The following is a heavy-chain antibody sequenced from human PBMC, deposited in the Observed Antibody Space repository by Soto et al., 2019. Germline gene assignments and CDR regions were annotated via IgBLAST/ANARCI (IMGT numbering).Heavy chain of an antibody. J-gene: IGHJ4*02. D-gene: IGHD6-6*01. CDR1: GGSFRDYY. CDR3: ARTSRFDS. V-gene: IGHV4-34*01. CDR2: INHSGST. Sequence: SETLSLTCAVYGGSFRDYYWSWVRQPPGKGLEWIGQINHSGSTNYNPSLKSRVTMSVDTSKNQFSLKLSSVTAADTAVYYCARTSRFDSWGQGTLVTVSS.